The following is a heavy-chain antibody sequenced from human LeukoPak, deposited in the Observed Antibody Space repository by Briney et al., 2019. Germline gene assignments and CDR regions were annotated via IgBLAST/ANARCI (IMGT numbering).Heavy chain of an antibody. J-gene: IGHJ4*02. Sequence: PSQTLSLTCTVSGGSISSGGYYWSWIRQHPGKGLEWIGYIYYSGSTYYNLSLKSRITISVDTSKNQFSLKLSSVTAADTAVYYCARVGTIFGIVQYYFDYWGQGTPVTVSS. D-gene: IGHD3-3*01. V-gene: IGHV4-31*03. CDR1: GGSISSGGYY. CDR2: IYYSGST. CDR3: ARVGTIFGIVQYYFDY.